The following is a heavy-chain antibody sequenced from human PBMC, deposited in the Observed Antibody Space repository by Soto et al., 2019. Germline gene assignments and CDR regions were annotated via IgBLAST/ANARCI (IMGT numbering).Heavy chain of an antibody. CDR3: ARGMGGYYYGMDV. CDR1: GGSISSGGYS. Sequence: SETLSLTCAVSGGSISSGGYSWSWIRQPPGKGLEWIGYIYHSGSTYYNPSLKSRVTISVDRSKNQFSLKLSSVTAADTAVYCCARGMGGYYYGMDVWGQGTTVTVSS. D-gene: IGHD3-16*01. CDR2: IYHSGST. J-gene: IGHJ6*02. V-gene: IGHV4-30-2*01.